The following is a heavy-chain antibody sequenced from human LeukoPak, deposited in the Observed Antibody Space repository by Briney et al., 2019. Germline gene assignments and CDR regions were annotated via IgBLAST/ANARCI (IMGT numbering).Heavy chain of an antibody. Sequence: GGSLRLSCAASGFTFSSYAMSWVRQAPGKGLEWVSAISGSGGSTYYADSVKGRFTISRDNSKNTLYLQMNSPRAEDTAVYYCAKDLRIAARPRPFDYWGQGTLVTVSS. CDR1: GFTFSSYA. CDR3: AKDLRIAARPRPFDY. D-gene: IGHD6-6*01. V-gene: IGHV3-23*01. CDR2: ISGSGGST. J-gene: IGHJ4*02.